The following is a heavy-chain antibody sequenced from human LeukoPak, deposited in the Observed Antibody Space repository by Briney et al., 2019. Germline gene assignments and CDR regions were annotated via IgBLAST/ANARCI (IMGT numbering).Heavy chain of an antibody. J-gene: IGHJ4*02. CDR1: GFTFSSYG. CDR3: ARASYYDSSGYPFDY. CDR2: IWYDGSNK. V-gene: IGHV3-33*01. Sequence: GGSLRLSCAASGFTFSSYGMHWVRQAPGKGLEWVAVIWYDGSNKYYADSVKGRFTISRDNSKNTLYLQMNSLRAEDTAVYYCARASYYDSSGYPFDYWGQGTLVTVSS. D-gene: IGHD3-22*01.